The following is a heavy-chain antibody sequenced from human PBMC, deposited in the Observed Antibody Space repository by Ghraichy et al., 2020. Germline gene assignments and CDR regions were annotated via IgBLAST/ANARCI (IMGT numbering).Heavy chain of an antibody. CDR1: GFTFSSYG. Sequence: GGSLRLSCAASGFTFSSYGMHWVRQAPGKGLEWVAVIWYDGSNKYYADSVKGRFTISRDNSKNTLYLQMNSLRAEDTAVYYCARRLYCGGDCYAFDYWGQGTLVTVSS. V-gene: IGHV3-33*01. D-gene: IGHD2-21*02. J-gene: IGHJ4*02. CDR3: ARRLYCGGDCYAFDY. CDR2: IWYDGSNK.